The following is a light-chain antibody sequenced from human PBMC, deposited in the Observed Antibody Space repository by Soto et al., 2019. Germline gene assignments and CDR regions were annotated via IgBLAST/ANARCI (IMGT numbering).Light chain of an antibody. V-gene: IGKV3-20*01. J-gene: IGKJ1*01. CDR1: QSISSN. CDR2: SAS. CDR3: QQYSSLPRT. Sequence: EIVMTQSPATLSVSPGERATLSCRASQSISSNLAWYHQRPGQAPRVLIHSASSRATGIPDRFTGSGSGTDFTLTITRLEPEDFGVYYCQQYSSLPRTFGQGTKVDIK.